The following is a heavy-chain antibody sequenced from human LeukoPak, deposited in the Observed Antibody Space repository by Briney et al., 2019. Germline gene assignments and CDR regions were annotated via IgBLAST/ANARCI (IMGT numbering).Heavy chain of an antibody. J-gene: IGHJ4*02. CDR2: INHSGST. D-gene: IGHD2-2*02. Sequence: SETLSLTCSVSGGSISSYYWSWIRQPPGKGLEWIGEINHSGSTNYNPSLKSRVTISVDTSKNQFSLKLSSVTAADTAVDYCARGRGYCSSTSCYKYFDYWGQGTLVTVSS. V-gene: IGHV4-34*01. CDR3: ARGRGYCSSTSCYKYFDY. CDR1: GGSISSYY.